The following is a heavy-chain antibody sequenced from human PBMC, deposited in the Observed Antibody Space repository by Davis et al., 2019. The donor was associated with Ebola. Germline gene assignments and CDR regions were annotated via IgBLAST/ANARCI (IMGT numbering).Heavy chain of an antibody. Sequence: ASVKVSCKASGYTLTSYGISWVRQAPGQGLEWMGWISAYNGNTNYAQKLQGRVTMTTDTSTSTAYMELRSLRSDDTAVYYCARERGKLLGYCSSTSCYPLDYWGQGTLVTVSS. CDR3: ARERGKLLGYCSSTSCYPLDY. D-gene: IGHD2-2*01. V-gene: IGHV1-18*01. J-gene: IGHJ4*02. CDR1: GYTLTSYG. CDR2: ISAYNGNT.